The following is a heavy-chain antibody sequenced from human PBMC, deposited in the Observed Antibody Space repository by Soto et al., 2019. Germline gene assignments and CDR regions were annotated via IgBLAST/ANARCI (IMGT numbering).Heavy chain of an antibody. CDR1: GVSISSVSYY. J-gene: IGHJ5*02. D-gene: IGHD2-2*03. CDR3: ATEPRLDIVLVPADPRTTTYRYGPARRWFDP. Sequence: PSETLSLTCTVSGVSISSVSYYWGWIRQPPGKGLEWIGSIYYSGSAYYSPSLKSRVTMSVDTSKNQLSLKLSSVTAADTAVYYCATEPRLDIVLVPADPRTTTYRYGPARRWFDPWGQGTLVTVSS. V-gene: IGHV4-39*02. CDR2: IYYSGSA.